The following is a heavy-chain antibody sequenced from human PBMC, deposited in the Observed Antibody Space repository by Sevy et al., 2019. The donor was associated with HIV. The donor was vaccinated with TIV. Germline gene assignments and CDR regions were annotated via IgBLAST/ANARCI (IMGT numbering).Heavy chain of an antibody. J-gene: IGHJ4*02. CDR3: ATHAGIAAAGRVFDY. CDR2: TRNKADGYTT. V-gene: IGHV3-72*01. CDR1: EFTFSDHY. D-gene: IGHD6-13*01. Sequence: GGSLRLSCVASEFTFSDHYMEWVRQAPGKGLEWVGRTRNKADGYTTEYAASVKGRFTISRDESKNSLYVQMNSLKAEDTAVYYCATHAGIAAAGRVFDYWGQGTLVTVSS.